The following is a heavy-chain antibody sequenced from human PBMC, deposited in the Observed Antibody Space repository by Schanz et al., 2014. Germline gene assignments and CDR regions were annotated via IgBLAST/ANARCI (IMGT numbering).Heavy chain of an antibody. J-gene: IGHJ4*02. D-gene: IGHD6-13*01. Sequence: EVQLLESGGGLVQPGGSLRLSCAASGFTFRGYAMCWVRQAPGKGLEWLSYISDSGTYTNYADSVKGRFTISRDNAKSSLYLQMNSLRVEDTAVYFCVSQTGSPNYWGQGTLVTVSS. CDR1: GFTFRGYA. CDR2: ISDSGTYT. CDR3: VSQTGSPNY. V-gene: IGHV3-48*03.